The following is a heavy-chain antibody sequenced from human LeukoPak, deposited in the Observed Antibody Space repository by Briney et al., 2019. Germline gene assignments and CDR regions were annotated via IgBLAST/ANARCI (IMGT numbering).Heavy chain of an antibody. CDR2: TAYDGSRS. Sequence: GGSLRLSCAGSGLTFGGYGMHWFRQTPGKGVEWVAVTAYDGSRSFYADSVKGRFTISRDNSKNTMSVQMDDLRAEDTAVYYCTRYNNDHFDYWGQGTLVTVSS. V-gene: IGHV3-33*01. CDR1: GLTFGGYG. J-gene: IGHJ4*02. CDR3: TRYNNDHFDY. D-gene: IGHD1-14*01.